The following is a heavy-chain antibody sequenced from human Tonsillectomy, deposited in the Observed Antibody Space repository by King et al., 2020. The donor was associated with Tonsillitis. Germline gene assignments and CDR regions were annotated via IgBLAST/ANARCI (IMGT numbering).Heavy chain of an antibody. V-gene: IGHV4-4*02. CDR3: ARDVRGGTGDGAFDI. CDR1: GGSISSSNW. Sequence: VQLQESGPGLVKPSGTLSLTCAVSGGSISSSNWWSWVRQPPGKGLEWIGEIYHSGSTNYNPSLQSRVTISVDKSKNQFSLKLSSVTAADTPGYYCARDVRGGTGDGAFDIWGQGTMVTVSS. J-gene: IGHJ3*02. CDR2: IYHSGST. D-gene: IGHD3-10*02.